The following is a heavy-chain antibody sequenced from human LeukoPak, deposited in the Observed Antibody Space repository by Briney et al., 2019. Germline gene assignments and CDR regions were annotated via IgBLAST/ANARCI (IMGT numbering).Heavy chain of an antibody. CDR1: GGSMSNYY. V-gene: IGHV4-59*01. CDR2: IYYSGTT. D-gene: IGHD3-22*01. Sequence: SETLSLTCTVSGGSMSNYYWIWMRQPPGKGLEWIGYIYYSGTTSYNPSLKSRVTTSVDTSKNQFSLKVNSVTAADAAVYYCARGQYYHDSTGYSDWGQGTLVTVSS. J-gene: IGHJ4*02. CDR3: ARGQYYHDSTGYSD.